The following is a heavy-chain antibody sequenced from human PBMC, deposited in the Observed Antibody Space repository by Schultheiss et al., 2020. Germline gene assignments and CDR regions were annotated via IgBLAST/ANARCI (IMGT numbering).Heavy chain of an antibody. CDR3: AAKAAAGIEYYYYGMDV. CDR1: GYTFTSYD. V-gene: IGHV1-8*01. Sequence: GESLKISCKASGYTFTSYDINWVRQATGQGLEWMGWMNPNSGNTNYAQKFQERVTITRDMSTSTAYMELSSLRSEDTAVYYCAAKAAAGIEYYYYGMDVWGQGTTVTVSS. J-gene: IGHJ6*02. CDR2: MNPNSGNT. D-gene: IGHD6-13*01.